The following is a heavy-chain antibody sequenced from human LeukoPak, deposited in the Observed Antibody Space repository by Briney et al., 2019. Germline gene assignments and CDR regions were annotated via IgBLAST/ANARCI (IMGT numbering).Heavy chain of an antibody. V-gene: IGHV4-39*01. CDR3: ARHWERYDHVWGSYQVHFDP. J-gene: IGHJ5*02. CDR2: IYYSGST. Sequence: KPSETLSLTCTVSGGSISSSSYYWGWIRQPPGKGLEWIGSIYYSGSTYYNPSLKSRVTISVDTSKNQFSLKLSSVTAADTAVYYCARHWERYDHVWGSYQVHFDPWGQGTLVTVSS. D-gene: IGHD3-16*01. CDR1: GGSISSSSYY.